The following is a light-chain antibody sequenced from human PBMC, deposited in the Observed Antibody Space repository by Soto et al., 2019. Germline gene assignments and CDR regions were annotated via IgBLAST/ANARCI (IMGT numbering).Light chain of an antibody. CDR1: QSISSW. CDR3: QQYHSYPLT. CDR2: KAS. V-gene: IGKV1-5*03. Sequence: DIQMTQSPSTLSASVGDRVTITCRASQSISSWLAWYQQKPGKAPKLLIQKASNLESGVPSRFSGSGSGTQFILTISSLQPDDFATYYCQQYHSYPLTFGGGTKVEIK. J-gene: IGKJ4*01.